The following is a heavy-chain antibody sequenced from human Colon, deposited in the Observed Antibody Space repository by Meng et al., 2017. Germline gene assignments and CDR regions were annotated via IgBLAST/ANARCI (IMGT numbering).Heavy chain of an antibody. J-gene: IGHJ4*02. CDR1: GGSVNSDNYY. V-gene: IGHV4-61*01. CDR3: ARLSGGQWLDS. CDR2: IYYSGTT. Sequence: GQLRESGPGLVRPSETLSLTCTVSGGSVNSDNYYWNWPRQPPGKGLEWIGYIYYSGTTNYNPSLKSRVTISLYTSKNQFSLRLTSVAAADTAVYYCARLSGGQWLDSWGQGTLVTVSS. D-gene: IGHD2-15*01.